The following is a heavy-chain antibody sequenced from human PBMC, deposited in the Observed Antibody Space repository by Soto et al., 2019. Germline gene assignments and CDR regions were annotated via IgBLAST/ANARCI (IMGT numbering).Heavy chain of an antibody. V-gene: IGHV1-69*02. Sequence: QVQLVQSGAEVKKPGSSVKVSCKASGGTFSSYTISWVRQAPGQGLEWMGRIIPILGIANYAQKFQGRVTITADKSTSTAYMELSSLRSEDTAVYYCAVAYCGGDCEPCLCEYFQHWGQGTLVTVSS. CDR3: AVAYCGGDCEPCLCEYFQH. CDR1: GGTFSSYT. J-gene: IGHJ1*01. CDR2: IIPILGIA. D-gene: IGHD2-21*02.